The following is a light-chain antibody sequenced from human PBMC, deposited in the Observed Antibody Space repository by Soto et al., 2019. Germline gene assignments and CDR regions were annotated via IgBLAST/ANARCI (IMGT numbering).Light chain of an antibody. CDR3: SSYTSSSTYV. CDR2: DVS. V-gene: IGLV2-14*01. CDR1: SSDVGNYNY. J-gene: IGLJ1*01. Sequence: QSVLTQPASVSGSPGQSITISCTGTSSDVGNYNYVSWYQQHPGNAPKLMIYDVSNRPSGVSNRFSGSKSGSTASLTISGLQAEDETDYYCSSYTSSSTYVFGTGTKVTVL.